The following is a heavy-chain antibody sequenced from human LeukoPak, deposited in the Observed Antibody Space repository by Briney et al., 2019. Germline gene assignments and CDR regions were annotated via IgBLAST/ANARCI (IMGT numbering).Heavy chain of an antibody. J-gene: IGHJ5*02. V-gene: IGHV1-69*05. CDR1: GGTFSSYA. Sequence: SVKVSCKASGGTFSSYAISWVRQAPGQGLEWMGGIIPIFGTANYAQKFQGRVTITTDESTSTAYMELSSLRSEDTAVYYCARGNRPFSSGWFPHSSSTELHNWFDPWGQGTLVTVSS. D-gene: IGHD6-19*01. CDR2: IIPIFGTA. CDR3: ARGNRPFSSGWFPHSSSTELHNWFDP.